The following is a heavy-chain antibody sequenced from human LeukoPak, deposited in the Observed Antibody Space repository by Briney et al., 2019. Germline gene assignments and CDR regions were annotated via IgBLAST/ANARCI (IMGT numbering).Heavy chain of an antibody. Sequence: GGSLRLSCAASGFTFSSYWMSCVRQAPGKGLEWVSGVSYTRVATYYADSVKGRFTISRDDSQNILYLQMNGPRAEDTAVYFCAKAFREFGSSSSYSSFDTWGQGTMVTVSS. V-gene: IGHV3-23*01. CDR2: VSYTRVAT. CDR3: AKAFREFGSSSSYSSFDT. D-gene: IGHD5-18*01. CDR1: GFTFSSYW. J-gene: IGHJ3*02.